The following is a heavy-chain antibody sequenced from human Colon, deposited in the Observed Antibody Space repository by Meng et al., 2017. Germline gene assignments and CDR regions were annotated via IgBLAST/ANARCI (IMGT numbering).Heavy chain of an antibody. CDR2: VYHRGDT. Sequence: QVQLQESGPGLVKPSQTLSLSCTVSGGSISSGSYYWSWIRQPAGKGLEWIGEVYHRGDTNYNPSLKSRVVISVDRSKNQFSLNLSSVTAADTAVYYCGRDQGRQLINHWGQGTLVTVSS. D-gene: IGHD1-1*01. CDR1: GGSISSGSYY. V-gene: IGHV4-61*02. J-gene: IGHJ4*02. CDR3: GRDQGRQLINH.